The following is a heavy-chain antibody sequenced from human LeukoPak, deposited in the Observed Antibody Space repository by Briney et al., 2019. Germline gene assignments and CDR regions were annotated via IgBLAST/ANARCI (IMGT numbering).Heavy chain of an antibody. CDR1: GYTFTGYY. Sequence: ASVKVSCKASGYTFTGYYMHWVRQAPGQGLEWMGWINPNSGGTNYAQKFQGRVTMTRDTSISTAYMELSRLRSDDTAVYYCARVETYSILRFDPWGQGTLVTVSS. CDR2: INPNSGGT. CDR3: ARVETYSILRFDP. V-gene: IGHV1-2*02. J-gene: IGHJ5*02. D-gene: IGHD6-13*01.